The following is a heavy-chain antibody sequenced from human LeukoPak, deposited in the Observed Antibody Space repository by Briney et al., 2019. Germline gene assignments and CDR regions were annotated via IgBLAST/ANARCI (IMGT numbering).Heavy chain of an antibody. Sequence: SETLSLTCAVYGGSFSGYYWSWIRQPPGKGLEWIGEINHSGSTNYNPSLKSRVTISVDTSKNQFSLKLSSVTAADTAVYYCARDGGTYSFSFDYWGQGILVTVSS. CDR1: GGSFSGYY. J-gene: IGHJ4*02. CDR2: INHSGST. CDR3: ARDGGTYSFSFDY. D-gene: IGHD1-26*01. V-gene: IGHV4-34*01.